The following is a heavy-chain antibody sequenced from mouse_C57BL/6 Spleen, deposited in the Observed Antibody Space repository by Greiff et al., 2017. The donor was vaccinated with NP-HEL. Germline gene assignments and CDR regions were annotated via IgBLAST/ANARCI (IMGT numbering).Heavy chain of an antibody. CDR1: GYTFTSYW. CDR3: AREGGQLRLPMDY. CDR2: IYPGSGST. Sequence: QVQLKQPGAELVKPGASVKMSCKASGYTFTSYWITWVKQRPGQGLEWIGDIYPGSGSTNYNEKFKSKATLTVDTSSSTAYMQLSSLTSEDSAVYYCAREGGQLRLPMDYWGQGTSVTVSS. J-gene: IGHJ4*01. D-gene: IGHD3-2*02. V-gene: IGHV1-55*01.